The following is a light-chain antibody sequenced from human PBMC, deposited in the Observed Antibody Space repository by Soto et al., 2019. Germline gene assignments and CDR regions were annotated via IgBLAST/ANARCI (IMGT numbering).Light chain of an antibody. V-gene: IGKV1-17*02. CDR3: QQTKTPGT. J-gene: IGKJ1*01. Sequence: DIQMTQSPPSLSASVGDRVTITCRASQDVSNDLGWFQQKPGKAPKLLIYSASNLQRGVPSRFSGGGSGTEFTLTINNLQPEDFATYYCQQTKTPGTFGQGTKVDIK. CDR2: SAS. CDR1: QDVSND.